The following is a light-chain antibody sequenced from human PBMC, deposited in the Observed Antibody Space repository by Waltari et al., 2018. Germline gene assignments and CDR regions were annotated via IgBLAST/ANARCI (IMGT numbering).Light chain of an antibody. CDR1: SSDVGGYNA. V-gene: IGLV2-14*03. CDR3: CSYTSKIAYV. J-gene: IGLJ1*01. CDR2: DVV. Sequence: QSALTQPASVSGSPGQSIAISCTGTSSDVGGYNAVSWYQQHPVKAPKLMIYDVVSRPHGVSDRFSGSKSGNTASLVISGLQADDEADYYCCSYTSKIAYVFGTGTKVTVL.